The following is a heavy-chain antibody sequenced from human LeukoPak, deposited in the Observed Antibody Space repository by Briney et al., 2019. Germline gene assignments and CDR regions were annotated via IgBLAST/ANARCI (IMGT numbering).Heavy chain of an antibody. Sequence: GGSLGLSCAASGFTFSGYEMNWVRQAPGKGLEWVSYISTTGNTIYYADSVKGRFTISRDNAKKSLYLQMNSLRAEDTAVYYCARIGSYPYYFDYWGQGALVTVSS. CDR1: GFTFSGYE. CDR2: ISTTGNTI. V-gene: IGHV3-48*03. D-gene: IGHD1-26*01. J-gene: IGHJ4*02. CDR3: ARIGSYPYYFDY.